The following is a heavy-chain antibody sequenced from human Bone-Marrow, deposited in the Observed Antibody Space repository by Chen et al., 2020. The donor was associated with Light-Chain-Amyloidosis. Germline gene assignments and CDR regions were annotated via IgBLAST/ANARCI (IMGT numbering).Heavy chain of an antibody. CDR3: TTGGRNYCDYPPACYYYGMDF. D-gene: IGHD4-17*01. V-gene: IGHV3-15*01. Sequence: EVQMVESGGGLVKPGGYLRLFGAATGLTLSNAWMSWARQAQGKGLEGVGRIKSKTDVGTTDYAAPVQVSFTISMDYSTNTLYLQIDTLESEDTAVYYCTTGGRNYCDYPPACYYYGMDFWGQVPTVTVSS. CDR1: GLTLSNAW. J-gene: IGHJ6*02. CDR2: IKSKTDVGTT.